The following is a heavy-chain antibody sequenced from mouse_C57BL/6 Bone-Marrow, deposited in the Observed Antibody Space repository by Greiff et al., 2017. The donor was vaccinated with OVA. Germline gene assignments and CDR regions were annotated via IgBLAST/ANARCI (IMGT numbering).Heavy chain of an antibody. CDR3: ERHEDGYYYGSRSLFAD. Sequence: QVQLQQSGAELVKPGASVKLSCKASGYTFTEYTIHWVKQRSGQGLEWIGWFYPGSGSIKYNEKFKDKATLTADKSSSTVYMELSRLTSEDSAVYFCERHEDGYYYGSRSLFADWGQGTLVTVSA. D-gene: IGHD1-1*01. CDR1: GYTFTEYT. V-gene: IGHV1-62-2*01. J-gene: IGHJ3*01. CDR2: FYPGSGSI.